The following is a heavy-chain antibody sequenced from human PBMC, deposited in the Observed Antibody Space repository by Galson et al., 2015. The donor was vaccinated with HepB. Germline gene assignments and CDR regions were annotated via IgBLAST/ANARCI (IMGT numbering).Heavy chain of an antibody. CDR1: GGTFIIYA. V-gene: IGHV1-69*01. CDR3: VLMIRGVYYGMDV. D-gene: IGHD3-10*01. CDR2: IIPMFGTT. Sequence: QSGAEVKKPGESLKISCKASGGTFIIYAITWVRQAPGQGLEWMGGIIPMFGTTNYAQKFQGRVTITADESTSTAHMELSSLRSEDTAVYYCVLMIRGVYYGMDVWGQGTTVTVSS. J-gene: IGHJ6*02.